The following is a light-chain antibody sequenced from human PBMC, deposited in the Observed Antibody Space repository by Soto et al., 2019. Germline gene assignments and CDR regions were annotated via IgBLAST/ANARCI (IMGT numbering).Light chain of an antibody. V-gene: IGKV3-15*01. CDR3: QQYNNWPPWT. J-gene: IGKJ1*01. Sequence: IVMTQSPATLSVSPGERATLSCRASQSVSSNLAWYQQKPGQAPRLLIYGASTRATGIPARFSGSGSGTEFTLTISSLQSADFAVYYCQQYNNWPPWTFGQGTKVAIK. CDR1: QSVSSN. CDR2: GAS.